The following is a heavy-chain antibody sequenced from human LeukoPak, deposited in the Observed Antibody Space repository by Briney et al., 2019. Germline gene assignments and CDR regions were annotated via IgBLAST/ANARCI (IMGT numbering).Heavy chain of an antibody. CDR2: ISSSSSTI. J-gene: IGHJ3*02. Sequence: GGSLRLSCAPSGFSFSSYRVSWVRQAPGKGLEWVSYISSSSSTIYYADSVKGRFTISRDNAKNSLYLQMNSLRAEDTAVYYCAKVLWGSIVVDAFDIWGQGTMVTVSS. CDR3: AKVLWGSIVVDAFDI. D-gene: IGHD3-22*01. V-gene: IGHV3-48*01. CDR1: GFSFSSYR.